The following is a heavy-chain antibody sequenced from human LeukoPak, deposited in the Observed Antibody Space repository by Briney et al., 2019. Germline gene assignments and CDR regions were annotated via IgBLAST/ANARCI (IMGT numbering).Heavy chain of an antibody. V-gene: IGHV3-23*03. CDR3: AKSYNGYESKPDY. CDR1: GFTCGNFD. Sequence: PGRSLRLSCAASGFTCGNFDKSWVRQAPGKGLEWVSVIYTSGSGKYYADSVKGRFTISRDNSNNTLYLQMNSLRVEDTAIYYCAKSYNGYESKPDYWGQGTLVTVSS. CDR2: IYTSGSGK. J-gene: IGHJ4*02. D-gene: IGHD5-12*01.